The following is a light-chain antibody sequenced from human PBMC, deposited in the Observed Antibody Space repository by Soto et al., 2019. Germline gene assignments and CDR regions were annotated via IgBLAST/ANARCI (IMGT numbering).Light chain of an antibody. J-gene: IGKJ1*01. CDR1: QSISSW. CDR2: KAS. CDR3: HQNYNLPPWT. Sequence: DIQMTQSPSILSASVGDRVTITCRASQSISSWLAWYQQKPGKAPNLLIYKASHLENGVPSRFSGSGSGTDFTLTINSLQPEDFATYYCHQNYNLPPWTFGQGTKVDIK. V-gene: IGKV1-5*03.